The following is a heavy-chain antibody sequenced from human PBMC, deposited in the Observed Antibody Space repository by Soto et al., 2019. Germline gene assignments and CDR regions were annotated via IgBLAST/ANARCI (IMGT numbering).Heavy chain of an antibody. CDR2: IWYDGSNK. Sequence: QVQLVESGGGMVQPGRSLRLSCAGSGFSFSNYGMHWVRQAPGKGLEWMALIWYDGSNKYYADSMKGRFTISRDNSKNTLYQQMSSLRNEDTAVYYCARDPRVETTLMAVFQGWGQGTLVTVSS. D-gene: IGHD3-3*01. CDR3: ARDPRVETTLMAVFQG. V-gene: IGHV3-33*01. J-gene: IGHJ1*01. CDR1: GFSFSNYG.